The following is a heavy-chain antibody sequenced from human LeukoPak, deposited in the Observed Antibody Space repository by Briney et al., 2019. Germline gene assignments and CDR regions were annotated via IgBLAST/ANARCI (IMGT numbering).Heavy chain of an antibody. Sequence: GGSLRLSCAASGFTFDDYTMHWVRQAPGKGLEWVSLITWDGGSTYYADSVKGRFTISRDNSKNSLYLQMNSLRAEDTAVYYCARANVWPGMWGQGTLVTVSS. D-gene: IGHD2-8*01. CDR2: ITWDGGST. CDR3: ARANVWPGM. CDR1: GFTFDDYT. J-gene: IGHJ4*02. V-gene: IGHV3-43*01.